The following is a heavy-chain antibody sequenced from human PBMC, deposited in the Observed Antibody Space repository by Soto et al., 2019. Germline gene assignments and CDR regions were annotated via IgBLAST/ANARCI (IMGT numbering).Heavy chain of an antibody. D-gene: IGHD4-4*01. J-gene: IGHJ4*02. Sequence: QVHLEESGGGVVQPGRSLRLSCAASGFTFSSYGMHWVRQAPGKGLEWVAFISHDGNDKYYADSVKGRFTISRDNSKSTLYLQMNSLRPEDTSVYFCAKHDYMSFLDSWGQGTLVTVSS. CDR2: ISHDGNDK. V-gene: IGHV3-30*18. CDR3: AKHDYMSFLDS. CDR1: GFTFSSYG.